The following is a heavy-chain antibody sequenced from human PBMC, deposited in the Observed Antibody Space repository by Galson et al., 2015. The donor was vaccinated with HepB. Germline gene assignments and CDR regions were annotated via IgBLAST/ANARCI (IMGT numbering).Heavy chain of an antibody. J-gene: IGHJ4*02. V-gene: IGHV3-30*18. CDR1: GFTFSSYG. Sequence: SLRLSCAASGFTFSSYGMHWVRQAPGKGLEWVAVISYDGSNKYYADSVKGRFTISRDNSKNTLYLQMNSLRAEDTAVYYCAKGPYCSSTSCYGFISAYFDYWGQGTLVTVSS. D-gene: IGHD2-2*01. CDR3: AKGPYCSSTSCYGFISAYFDY. CDR2: ISYDGSNK.